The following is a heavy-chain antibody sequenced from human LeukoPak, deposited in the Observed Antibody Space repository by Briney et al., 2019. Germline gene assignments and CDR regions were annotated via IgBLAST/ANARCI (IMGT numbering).Heavy chain of an antibody. CDR1: GFTFDDYA. CDR2: ISWNSGST. V-gene: IGHV3-23*01. CDR3: ARDRDLGEGAFDI. Sequence: GGSLRLSCAASGFTFDDYAMHWVRQAPGKGLEWVSGISWNSGSTYYADSVKGRFTISRDNSKNTLYLQMNSLRAEDTAVYYCARDRDLGEGAFDIWGQGTMVTVSS. J-gene: IGHJ3*02.